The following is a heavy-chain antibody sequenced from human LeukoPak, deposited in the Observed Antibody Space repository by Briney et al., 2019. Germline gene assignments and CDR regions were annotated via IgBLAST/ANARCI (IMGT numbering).Heavy chain of an antibody. CDR3: ARDSSGWSNWFDP. V-gene: IGHV3-21*01. J-gene: IGHJ5*02. D-gene: IGHD6-19*01. Sequence: PGGSLRLSCAASGFTFSSYSMIWVRQAPGKGLEWVSSISSSSSYIYCADSVKGRFTISRHNAKNSLYLQMNSLRVEDTAVYYCARDSSGWSNWFDPWGQGTLVTVSS. CDR2: ISSSSSYI. CDR1: GFTFSSYS.